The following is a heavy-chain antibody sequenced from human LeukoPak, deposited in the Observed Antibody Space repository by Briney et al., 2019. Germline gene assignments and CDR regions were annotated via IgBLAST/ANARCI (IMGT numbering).Heavy chain of an antibody. D-gene: IGHD3-10*01. CDR1: GGSISSYY. J-gene: IGHJ3*02. Sequence: SETLSLTCTVSGGSISSYYWSWIRQPAGKGLEWIGRIYTSGSTNYNPSLKSRVTMSVDTSKNQFSLKLGSVTAADTAVYYCARDEPQKYYGSGIRAFDIWGQGTMVTVSS. CDR2: IYTSGST. CDR3: ARDEPQKYYGSGIRAFDI. V-gene: IGHV4-4*07.